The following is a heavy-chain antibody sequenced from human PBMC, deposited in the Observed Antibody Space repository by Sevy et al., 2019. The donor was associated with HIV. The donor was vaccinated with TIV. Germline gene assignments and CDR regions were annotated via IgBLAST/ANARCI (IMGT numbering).Heavy chain of an antibody. CDR2: FDPEDGET. Sequence: ASVKVSCKVSGYTLTELSMHWVRQAPGKGLEWMGGFDPEDGETIYAQKFQGRVTMTEDTSTDTAYMELSSLRSEDTAVYYCATERRPTYYYDSSGYYAHTFDYWGQGTLLTVSS. V-gene: IGHV1-24*01. J-gene: IGHJ4*02. CDR3: ATERRPTYYYDSSGYYAHTFDY. CDR1: GYTLTELS. D-gene: IGHD3-22*01.